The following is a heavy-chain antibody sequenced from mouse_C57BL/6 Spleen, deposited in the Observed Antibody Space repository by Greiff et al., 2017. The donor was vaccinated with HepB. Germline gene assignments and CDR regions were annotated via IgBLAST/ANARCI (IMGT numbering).Heavy chain of an antibody. CDR3: AREDDSSGPWFAY. J-gene: IGHJ3*01. CDR2: IYPRSGNT. D-gene: IGHD3-2*02. CDR1: GYTFTSYG. V-gene: IGHV1-81*01. Sequence: QVQLQQSGAELARPGASVKLSCKASGYTFTSYGISWVKQRTGQGLEWIGEIYPRSGNTYYNEKFKGKATLTADKSSSTAYMELRSLTSEDSAVYFCAREDDSSGPWFAYWGQGTLVTVSA.